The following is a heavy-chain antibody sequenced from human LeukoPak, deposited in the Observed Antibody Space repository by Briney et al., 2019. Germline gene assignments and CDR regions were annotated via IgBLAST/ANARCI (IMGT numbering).Heavy chain of an antibody. J-gene: IGHJ4*02. CDR1: AFTFSNYG. CDR3: AKEWGGYCSGGTCYGFDY. D-gene: IGHD2-15*01. CDR2: ISYDGSNK. Sequence: PGGSLRLSCAASAFTFSNYGVHWVRQAPGKGLEWVAVISYDGSNKYYADSVKGRFTISRDNSKNTLYLQMNSLRAEDTAVYYCAKEWGGYCSGGTCYGFDYWGQGTLVTVSS. V-gene: IGHV3-30*18.